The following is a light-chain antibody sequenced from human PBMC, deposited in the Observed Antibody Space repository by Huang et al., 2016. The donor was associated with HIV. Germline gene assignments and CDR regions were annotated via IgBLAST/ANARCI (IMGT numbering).Light chain of an antibody. V-gene: IGKV3D-20*01. CDR3: HQYSSSPLT. J-gene: IGKJ4*01. CDR1: QSVSNNY. Sequence: EIVLTQSPATLPLSPGERATLSCGASQSVSNNYLAWYQHNPGMAPRLLIYESATRATGTPDRFSGSASGTGFTLTINRLEPEDVAVYYCHQYSSSPLTFGGGTKVEIK. CDR2: ESA.